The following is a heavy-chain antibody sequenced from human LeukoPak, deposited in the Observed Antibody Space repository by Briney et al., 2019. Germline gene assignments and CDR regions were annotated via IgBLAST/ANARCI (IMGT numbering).Heavy chain of an antibody. CDR3: ARGVGSGSYSPDY. CDR2: IIPIFGIT. CDR1: GGTFSSYA. V-gene: IGHV1-69*04. J-gene: IGHJ4*02. Sequence: GASVKVSCKASGGTFSSYAITWVRQAPGQGLEWMGRIIPIFGITNYAQKFQGRVTITADKSTSTAYMELSSLRSEDTAVYYCARGVGSGSYSPDYWGQGTLVTVSS. D-gene: IGHD3-10*01.